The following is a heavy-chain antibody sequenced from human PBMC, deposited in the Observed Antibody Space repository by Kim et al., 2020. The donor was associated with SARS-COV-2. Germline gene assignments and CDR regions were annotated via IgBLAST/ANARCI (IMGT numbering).Heavy chain of an antibody. CDR2: IYSGGST. CDR1: GFTVSSNY. CDR3: ARDQSTHYYYSGMDF. J-gene: IGHJ6*02. V-gene: IGHV3-53*04. D-gene: IGHD2-2*01. Sequence: GGSLRLSCAASGFTVSSNYMSWVRQAPGKGLEWVSVIYSGGSTYYADSVKGRFTISRHNSKNTLYLQMNSLRAEDTAVYYCARDQSTHYYYSGMDFWGQGTTVTVSS.